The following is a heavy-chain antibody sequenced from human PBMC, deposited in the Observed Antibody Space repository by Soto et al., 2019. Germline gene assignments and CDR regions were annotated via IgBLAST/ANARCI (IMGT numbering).Heavy chain of an antibody. V-gene: IGHV3-15*01. CDR3: TTQYSPSTIFGVVIIRDFDY. J-gene: IGHJ4*02. Sequence: PGGSLRLSCAASGFTFSNAWMSWVRQAPGKGLEWVGRIKSKTDGGTTDYAAPVKGRFTISRDDSKNTLYLQMNSLKTEDTAVYYCTTQYSPSTIFGVVIIRDFDYWGQGTLVTVSS. CDR2: IKSKTDGGTT. D-gene: IGHD3-3*01. CDR1: GFTFSNAW.